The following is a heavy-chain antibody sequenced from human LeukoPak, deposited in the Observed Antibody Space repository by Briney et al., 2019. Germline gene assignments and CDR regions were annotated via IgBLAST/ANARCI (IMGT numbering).Heavy chain of an antibody. CDR2: IRGSGGST. J-gene: IGHJ4*02. V-gene: IGHV3-23*01. CDR3: AKVKAEGELLPFDY. D-gene: IGHD1-26*01. CDR1: GFTFSSYA. Sequence: GGSLRLSCEASGFTFSSYAMSWVRQAPGKGLEWVSAIRGSGGSTYYADSVKGRFTISRDNSKNTLYLQMNSLRAEDTAVYYCAKVKAEGELLPFDYWGQGTLVTVSS.